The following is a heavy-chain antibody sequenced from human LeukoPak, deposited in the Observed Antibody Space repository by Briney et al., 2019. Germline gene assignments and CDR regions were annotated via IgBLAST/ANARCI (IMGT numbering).Heavy chain of an antibody. CDR3: QMNSLRAEDTAVYYCAKDSAGYSYGFDF. V-gene: IGHV3-23*01. J-gene: IGHJ4*02. CDR2: ISGNGRST. CDR1: GFTFSRDA. D-gene: IGHD5-18*01. Sequence: GGSLRLSCAAAGFTFSRDAMRWVRQAQGKGLEWVSSISGNGRSTLYADSVKGCFTISRDDSNNTLYLQMTSFRDNSKNTLYLQMNSLRAEDTAVYYCAKDSAGYSYGFDFWGQGTLVTVSS.